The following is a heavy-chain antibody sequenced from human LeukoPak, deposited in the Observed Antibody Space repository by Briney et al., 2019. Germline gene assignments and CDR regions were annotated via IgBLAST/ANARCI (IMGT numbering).Heavy chain of an antibody. J-gene: IGHJ3*02. Sequence: SETLSLTCTVSGGSISSYYWSWIRQPPGKGLEWIGYIYYTGTTNYNPSLKSRVSISLDTSKNQFSLKLTSVTAADTAVYYCAIYAGSAFDIWGQGTMVTVSS. CDR1: GGSISSYY. CDR3: AIYAGSAFDI. V-gene: IGHV4-59*01. CDR2: IYYTGTT. D-gene: IGHD2-2*01.